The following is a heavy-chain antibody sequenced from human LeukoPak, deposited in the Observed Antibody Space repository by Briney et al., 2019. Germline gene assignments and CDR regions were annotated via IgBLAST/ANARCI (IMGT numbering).Heavy chain of an antibody. J-gene: IGHJ4*02. CDR1: GFAFSSYA. CDR2: ISGSGGST. D-gene: IGHD3-10*01. CDR3: AKPGSYYYVYSDY. V-gene: IGHV3-23*01. Sequence: GGSLRLSCAASGFAFSSYAMNWVRQAPGKGLEWVSAISGSGGSTYYADSVKGRFTISRDNSKNTLYLQMNSLRAEDAAVYYCAKPGSYYYVYSDYWGQGTLVTASS.